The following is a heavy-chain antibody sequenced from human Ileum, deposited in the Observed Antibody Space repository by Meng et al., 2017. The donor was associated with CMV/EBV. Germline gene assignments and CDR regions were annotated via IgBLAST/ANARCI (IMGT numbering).Heavy chain of an antibody. CDR1: GGSISGYY. J-gene: IGHJ4*02. V-gene: IGHV4-4*07. CDR2: VYSSGST. Sequence: VQLQESGQGLGKPSETLSLTCTVSGGSISGYYWSWIRQPATKGLEWIGRVYSSGSTDYNPSLQSRVTMSVDTSKNQFSLKLSSVTAADTAVYYCARGSSSWAFDYWGQGTLVTVSS. D-gene: IGHD2-2*01. CDR3: ARGSSSWAFDY.